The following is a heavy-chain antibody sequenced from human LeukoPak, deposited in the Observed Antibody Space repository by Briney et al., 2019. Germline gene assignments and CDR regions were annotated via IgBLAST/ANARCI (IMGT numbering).Heavy chain of an antibody. D-gene: IGHD4-23*01. CDR3: ASDYAGKRDAFDI. CDR1: GFTFSSYS. Sequence: GGSLRLSCAASGFTFSSYSMNWVRQAPGKGLEWVSSISSSSSYIYYAVSVKGRFTISRDDAKNSLYLQMNSLRAEDTAVYYCASDYAGKRDAFDIWGQRTMVTVSS. CDR2: ISSSSSYI. J-gene: IGHJ3*02. V-gene: IGHV3-21*01.